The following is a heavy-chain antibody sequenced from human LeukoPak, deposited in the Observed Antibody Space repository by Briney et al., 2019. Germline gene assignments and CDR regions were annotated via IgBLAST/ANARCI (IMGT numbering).Heavy chain of an antibody. CDR3: ARDPRIAAAGTIYAFDI. CDR2: IYSGGST. J-gene: IGHJ3*02. Sequence: GGSLRLSCAASGFTFRSYAMSWVRQAPGKGLEWVSVIYSGGSTYYADSVKGRFTISRDNSKNTPYLQMNSLRAEDTAVYYCARDPRIAAAGTIYAFDIWGQGTMVTVSS. CDR1: GFTFRSYA. D-gene: IGHD6-13*01. V-gene: IGHV3-53*01.